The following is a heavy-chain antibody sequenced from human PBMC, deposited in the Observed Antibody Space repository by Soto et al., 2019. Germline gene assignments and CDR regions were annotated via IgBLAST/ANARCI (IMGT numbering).Heavy chain of an antibody. CDR3: ARDGHYDILTGYFGDLNWFDP. CDR1: GGTFSSYT. J-gene: IGHJ5*02. CDR2: IIPILGIA. V-gene: IGHV1-69*08. D-gene: IGHD3-9*01. Sequence: QVQLVQSGAEVKKPGSSVQVSCKASGGTFSSYTISWVRQAPGQGLEWMGRIIPILGIANYAQKFQGRVTITADKSTSTAYMELSSLRSEDTAVYYCARDGHYDILTGYFGDLNWFDPWGQGTLVTVSS.